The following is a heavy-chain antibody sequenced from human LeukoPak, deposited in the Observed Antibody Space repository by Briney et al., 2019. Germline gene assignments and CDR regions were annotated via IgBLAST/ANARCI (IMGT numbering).Heavy chain of an antibody. J-gene: IGHJ6*03. Sequence: GGSLRLSCAASGFTFSSYSMNWVRQAPGKGLEWVSYIDSSSSTIYYADSVKGRFTISRDNAKNSLYLQMNSLRAEDTALYYCAKASTSWGYYYYMDVWGKGTTVTISS. CDR2: IDSSSSTI. CDR3: AKASTSWGYYYYMDV. V-gene: IGHV3-48*04. D-gene: IGHD2-2*01. CDR1: GFTFSSYS.